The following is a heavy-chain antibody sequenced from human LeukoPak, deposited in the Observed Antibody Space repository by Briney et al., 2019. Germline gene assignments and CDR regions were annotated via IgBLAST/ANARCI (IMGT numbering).Heavy chain of an antibody. CDR2: IYHSGST. Sequence: SETLSLTCTVSGHSISSGYYWGWIRQPPGKGLEWIGSIYHSGSTYYNPSLKSRVTISVDTSKNQFSLKLSSVTAADTAVYYCVCGRSWYYFDYWGQGTLVTASS. V-gene: IGHV4-38-2*02. CDR3: VCGRSWYYFDY. D-gene: IGHD2-21*01. J-gene: IGHJ4*02. CDR1: GHSISSGYY.